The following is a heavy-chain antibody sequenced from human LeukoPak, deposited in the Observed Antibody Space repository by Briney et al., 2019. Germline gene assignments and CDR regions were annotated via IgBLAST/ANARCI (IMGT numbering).Heavy chain of an antibody. J-gene: IGHJ4*02. CDR3: ARHLSVGASKAFDY. D-gene: IGHD1-26*01. V-gene: IGHV4-39*01. Sequence: SETLSLTCTVSGGSISSSSYYWGWIRQPPGKGLEWIGSIYYSGSTYYNPSLKSRVTISVDTSKNQFSLKLSPVTAADTAVYYCARHLSVGASKAFDYWGQGTLVTVSS. CDR1: GGSISSSSYY. CDR2: IYYSGST.